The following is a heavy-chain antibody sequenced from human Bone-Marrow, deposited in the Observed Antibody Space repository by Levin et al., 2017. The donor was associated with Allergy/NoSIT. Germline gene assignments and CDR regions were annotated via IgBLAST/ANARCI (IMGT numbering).Heavy chain of an antibody. V-gene: IGHV3-49*03. CDR1: GFTFGDYA. CDR3: TRQGPGYSYGYADY. D-gene: IGHD5-18*01. Sequence: GGSLRLSCTASGFTFGDYAMSWFRQAPGKGLEWVGFIRSKAYGGTTEYAASVKGRFTISRDDSKSIAYLQMNSLKTEDTAVYYCTRQGPGYSYGYADYWGQGTLVTVSS. J-gene: IGHJ4*02. CDR2: IRSKAYGGTT.